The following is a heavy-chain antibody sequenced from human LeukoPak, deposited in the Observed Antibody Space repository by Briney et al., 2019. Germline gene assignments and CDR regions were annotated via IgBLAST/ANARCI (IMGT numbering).Heavy chain of an antibody. CDR1: CGSISSGDYY. CDR2: IYYSGST. Sequence: APTCTVSCGSISSGDYYWGWIRQPPGEGLEWVGYIYYSGSTYYNPSLKSRVTISVDTSKNQFSLKLSSVTAADTAVYYCARVEGEDTAMFYWGQGTLVTVSS. D-gene: IGHD5-18*01. CDR3: ARVEGEDTAMFY. J-gene: IGHJ4*02. V-gene: IGHV4-30-4*01.